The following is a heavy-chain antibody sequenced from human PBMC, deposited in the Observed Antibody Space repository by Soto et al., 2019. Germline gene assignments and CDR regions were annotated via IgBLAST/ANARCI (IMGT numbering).Heavy chain of an antibody. CDR1: EYTFTNYD. Sequence: ASVKVSCKTSEYTFTNYDINWVRQATGQGLEWLGWMNPNSGNTGYAQKFQGRVTMTRNTSISTTYMGLSSLRSEDTAVYYCARGIPADTPYFDYWGQGSLVTVSS. CDR2: MNPNSGNT. J-gene: IGHJ4*02. V-gene: IGHV1-8*01. CDR3: ARGIPADTPYFDY. D-gene: IGHD2-2*01.